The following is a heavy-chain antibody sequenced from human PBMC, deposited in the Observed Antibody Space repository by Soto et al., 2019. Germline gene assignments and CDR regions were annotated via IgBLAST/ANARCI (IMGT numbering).Heavy chain of an antibody. Sequence: GGSLRLSCAASGFTFSSYGMHWVRQAPGKGLEWVAVIWYDGSNKYYADSVKGRFTISRDNSKNTLYLQMNSLRAEDTAVYYCARGGTIFGVVETSYYYYGMDVWGQGTTVTVSS. V-gene: IGHV3-33*01. CDR3: ARGGTIFGVVETSYYYYGMDV. D-gene: IGHD3-3*01. CDR2: IWYDGSNK. J-gene: IGHJ6*02. CDR1: GFTFSSYG.